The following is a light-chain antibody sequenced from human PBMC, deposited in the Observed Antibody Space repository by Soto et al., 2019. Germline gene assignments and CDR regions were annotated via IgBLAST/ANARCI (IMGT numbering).Light chain of an antibody. CDR1: QSVSSSY. J-gene: IGKJ2*01. Sequence: EIVLTQSPGTLSLSPGERATLSCRASQSVSSSYLAWYQQKPGQAPRLLIYGASSRATGLPDRFSGSGSGTDFTLTISRLEPEDFAVYYCQQYGSPYTFGQGTKLEIK. V-gene: IGKV3-20*01. CDR2: GAS. CDR3: QQYGSPYT.